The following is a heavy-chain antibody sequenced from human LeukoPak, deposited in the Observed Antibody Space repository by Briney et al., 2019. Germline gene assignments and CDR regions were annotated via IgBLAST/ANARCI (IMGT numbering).Heavy chain of an antibody. V-gene: IGHV3-48*04. Sequence: GGSLRLSCAASGFTFSDYSMEWVRQAPGKGLEWISYISSTSTTIYYAGSVKGRFTTSRDNAKNSLYLQMNSLRAEDTAVYYCARGPGGVDVLRYFDWSNYYYYGMDVWGQGTTVTVSS. J-gene: IGHJ6*02. CDR3: ARGPGGVDVLRYFDWSNYYYYGMDV. D-gene: IGHD3-9*01. CDR2: ISSTSTTI. CDR1: GFTFSDYS.